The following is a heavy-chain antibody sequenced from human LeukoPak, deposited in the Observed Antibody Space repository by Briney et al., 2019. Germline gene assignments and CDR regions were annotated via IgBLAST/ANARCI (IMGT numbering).Heavy chain of an antibody. CDR1: GYTFTFFY. D-gene: IGHD2-2*01. Sequence: ASVKVSCKASGYTFTFFYIHWVRQAPGQGLEWMGWINPNSGGTNYAQKFQGRVTMTRDTSISTAYMELSRLRSDDTAVYYCATAGGYCTSTSCHSCFDYWGQGTLVTVSS. J-gene: IGHJ4*02. CDR3: ATAGGYCTSTSCHSCFDY. V-gene: IGHV1-2*02. CDR2: INPNSGGT.